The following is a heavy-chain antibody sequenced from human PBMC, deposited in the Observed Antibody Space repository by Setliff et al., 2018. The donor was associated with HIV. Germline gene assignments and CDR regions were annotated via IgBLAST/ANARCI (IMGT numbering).Heavy chain of an antibody. CDR2: IYYSGRTSHSGST. J-gene: IGHJ5*02. D-gene: IGHD3-22*01. V-gene: IGHV4-30-4*08. Sequence: SETLSLTCTVSGDSITSGGYSWTWIRPPPGKALEWVGYIYYSGRTSHSGSTYYNPSVASRITISGDTSKNQFSLKLTSVTAADTAIYYCARENGWLFGWFDPWGQGTPVTVSS. CDR1: GDSITSGGYS. CDR3: ARENGWLFGWFDP.